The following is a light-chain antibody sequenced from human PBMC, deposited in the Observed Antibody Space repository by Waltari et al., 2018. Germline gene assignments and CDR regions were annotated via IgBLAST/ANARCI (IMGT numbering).Light chain of an antibody. Sequence: DIQMTQSPSTLSASVGDKVTITCRSSQSLTNWLAWYQQKPGQAPTLLIYEASTLESGVPSRFSGSGSGAEFTLTISSLQPDDFATYYCQMYTTYSQTFGGGTKVEMK. CDR3: QMYTTYSQT. V-gene: IGKV1-5*03. J-gene: IGKJ4*01. CDR2: EAS. CDR1: QSLTNW.